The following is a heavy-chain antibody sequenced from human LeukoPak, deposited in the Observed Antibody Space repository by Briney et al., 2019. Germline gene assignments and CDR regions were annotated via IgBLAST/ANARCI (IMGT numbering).Heavy chain of an antibody. CDR1: GGSISSGDYY. CDR2: IYYSGST. CDR3: ARDLFGSGWYSGFDY. D-gene: IGHD6-19*01. V-gene: IGHV4-30-4*01. J-gene: IGHJ4*02. Sequence: SETLSLTCTVSGGSISSGDYYWSWIRKPPGKGLEWIGYIYYSGSTYYNPSLKSRVTISVDTSKNQFSLKLSSVTAADTAVYYCARDLFGSGWYSGFDYWGQGTLVTVSS.